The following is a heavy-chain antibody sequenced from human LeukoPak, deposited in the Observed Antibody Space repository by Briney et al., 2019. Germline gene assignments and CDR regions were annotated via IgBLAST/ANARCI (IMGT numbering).Heavy chain of an antibody. J-gene: IGHJ6*03. CDR2: ISAYNGNT. CDR3: ARYFDWAYYYYMDV. Sequence: ASVKVSCKASGYTFTSYGISWVRQAPGQGLEWMGWISAYNGNTNYAQKVQGRDTMTTDTSTSTAYMELRSLRSDDTAVYYCARYFDWAYYYYMDVWGKGTTVTVSS. V-gene: IGHV1-18*01. D-gene: IGHD3-9*01. CDR1: GYTFTSYG.